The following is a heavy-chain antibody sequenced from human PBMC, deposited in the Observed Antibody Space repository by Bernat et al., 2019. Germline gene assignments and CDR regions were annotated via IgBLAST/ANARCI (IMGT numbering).Heavy chain of an antibody. CDR1: GFTFGDYA. CDR2: FRSKAYGGTT. D-gene: IGHD6-19*01. Sequence: EVQLVESGGGLVQPGRSLRLSCTASGFTFGDYAMSWFRQAPGKGLEWVGFFRSKAYGGTTEYAASVKGRFTISRDDSKSIAYLQMTSLKTEDTAVYYCTRDPIAVAGTVTHWGQGTLVTVSS. V-gene: IGHV3-49*03. J-gene: IGHJ4*02. CDR3: TRDPIAVAGTVTH.